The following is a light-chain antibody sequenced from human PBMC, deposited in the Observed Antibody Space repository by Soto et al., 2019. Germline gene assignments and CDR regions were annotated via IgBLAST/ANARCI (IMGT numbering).Light chain of an antibody. CDR1: QSVLYSSNNKNY. CDR3: QQYESPPRT. CDR2: WAS. V-gene: IGKV4-1*01. Sequence: DIVMTQSPDSLAVSLGERATINCKSSQSVLYSSNNKNYLVWYQQKPGQPPKLLIYWASTRESGVPDRFSGSGAGTDFPLTISSLQAEDVAVYYCQQYESPPRTFGQGTKVEIK. J-gene: IGKJ1*01.